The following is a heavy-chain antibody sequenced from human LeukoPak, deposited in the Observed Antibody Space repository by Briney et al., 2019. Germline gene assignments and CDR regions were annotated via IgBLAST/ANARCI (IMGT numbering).Heavy chain of an antibody. J-gene: IGHJ6*03. CDR2: INPSGGST. CDR1: GYTFTSYY. V-gene: IGHV1-46*01. CDR3: ARGAPEDIVVVPAAINFRYYYYYYMDV. D-gene: IGHD2-2*01. Sequence: ASVKVSCKASGYTFTSYYMHWVRQAPGQGLEWMGIINPSGGSTSYAQKFQGRVTMTRDTSTSTVYMELSSLRSEDTAVYYCARGAPEDIVVVPAAINFRYYYYYYMDVWGKGTTVTVSS.